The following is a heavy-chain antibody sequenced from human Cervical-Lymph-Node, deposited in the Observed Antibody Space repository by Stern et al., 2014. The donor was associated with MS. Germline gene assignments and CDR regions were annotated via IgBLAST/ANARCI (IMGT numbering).Heavy chain of an antibody. D-gene: IGHD6-13*01. Sequence: QVQLVQSGAEVKKPGSSVKVSCKASGDTFSSLDIGWVRQAPGQGPEWIGGTTPLFGTANYAQTFQGRVTFSADNSTSTAYMELSSLRSEDTAVYYCARHQAGIAADWGQGTLVTVSS. CDR1: GDTFSSLD. CDR3: ARHQAGIAAD. CDR2: TTPLFGTA. V-gene: IGHV1-69*06. J-gene: IGHJ4*02.